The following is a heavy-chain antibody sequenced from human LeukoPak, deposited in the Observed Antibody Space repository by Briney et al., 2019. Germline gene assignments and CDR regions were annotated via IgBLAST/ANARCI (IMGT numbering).Heavy chain of an antibody. V-gene: IGHV3-23*01. Sequence: LPGGSLRLSCAASGFTFSSYAMSWVRQAPGKGLEWVPAISGSGGSTYYADSVKGRFTISRDNSKNTLYLQMNSLRAEDTAVYYCAKDLKSGYYFGQFDYWGQGTLVTVSS. CDR3: AKDLKSGYYFGQFDY. J-gene: IGHJ4*02. CDR2: ISGSGGST. CDR1: GFTFSSYA. D-gene: IGHD3-22*01.